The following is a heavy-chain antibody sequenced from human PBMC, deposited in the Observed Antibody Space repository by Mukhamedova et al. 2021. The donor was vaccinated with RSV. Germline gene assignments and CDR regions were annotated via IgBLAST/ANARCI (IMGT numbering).Heavy chain of an antibody. CDR3: AKTPQGQLFGVVLS. CDR2: IYPTGST. J-gene: IGHJ4*02. Sequence: HWGWVRQSPGKGLEWIATIYPTGSTYSNPSLESRVTLSVDTSRNQFSLNLRSVTAADTAVYYCAKTPQGQLFGVVLSGGQGTLVT. CDR1: H. D-gene: IGHD3-3*01. V-gene: IGHV4-38-2*01.